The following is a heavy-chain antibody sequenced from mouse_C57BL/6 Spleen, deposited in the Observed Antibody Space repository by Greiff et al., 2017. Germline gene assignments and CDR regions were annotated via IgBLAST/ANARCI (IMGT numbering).Heavy chain of an antibody. J-gene: IGHJ2*01. V-gene: IGHV1-26*01. CDR2: INPNNGGT. Sequence: VQLQQSGPELVKPGASVKISCKASGYTFTDYYMNWVKQSHGKSLEWIGDINPNNGGTSYNQKFKGKATLTVDKSSSTAYMELRSLTSEDSAVYYCARSYWADYWGQGTTLTVSS. CDR3: ARSYWADY. CDR1: GYTFTDYY. D-gene: IGHD2-10*01.